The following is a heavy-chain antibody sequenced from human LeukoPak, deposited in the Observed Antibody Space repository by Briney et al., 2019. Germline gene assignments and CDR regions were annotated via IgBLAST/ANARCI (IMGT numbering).Heavy chain of an antibody. V-gene: IGHV4-59*01. CDR2: IYYSGST. CDR1: GGSISSYY. D-gene: IGHD6-13*01. J-gene: IGHJ3*02. Sequence: SETLSLTCTVSGGSISSYYWSWIRQPPGKGLEWIGYIYYSGSTNYNPSLKSRVTISVDTSKNQFSLKLSSVTAADTAVYYCAIAELGSSSWYLAFDIWGQGTMVTVSS. CDR3: AIAELGSSSWYLAFDI.